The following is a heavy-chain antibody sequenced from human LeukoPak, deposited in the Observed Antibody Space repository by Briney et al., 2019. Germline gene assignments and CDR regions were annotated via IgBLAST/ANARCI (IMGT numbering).Heavy chain of an antibody. D-gene: IGHD4-11*01. V-gene: IGHV4-59*01. CDR1: GGSISGYY. CDR3: ARDQYGMDV. J-gene: IGHJ6*02. CDR2: ISYSGST. Sequence: PSETLSLTCTVSGGSISGYYWSWIRQPPGKGLEWIGFISYSGSTNYNPSLKSRVTISVDTSKSQFSLKLNSVTAADTAVYYCARDQYGMDVWGQGTTVTVS.